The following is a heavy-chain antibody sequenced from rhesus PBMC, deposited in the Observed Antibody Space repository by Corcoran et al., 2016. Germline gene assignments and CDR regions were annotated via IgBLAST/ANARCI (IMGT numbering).Heavy chain of an antibody. V-gene: IGHV4-122*02. D-gene: IGHD3-28*01. CDR1: GYSISSGYY. Sequence: QVQLQESGPGLVKPSETPSLTCAVSGYSISSGYYWSWIRHPPGKGLEGVGYITYSGITSYNPSLKSRVTISRDTSKNQFSLKLSSVTAADTAVYYCARDGSGYYTRLDYWGQGVLVTVSS. J-gene: IGHJ4*01. CDR2: ITYSGIT. CDR3: ARDGSGYYTRLDY.